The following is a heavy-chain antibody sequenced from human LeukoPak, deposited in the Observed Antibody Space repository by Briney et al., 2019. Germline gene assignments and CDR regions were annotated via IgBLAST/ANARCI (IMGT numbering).Heavy chain of an antibody. CDR3: ARGSSYYDSSGWTNWFDP. V-gene: IGHV4-39*07. J-gene: IGHJ5*02. CDR1: GGSISSSSYY. Sequence: SETLSLTCTVSGGSISSSSYYWGWIRQPPGKGLEWIGSIYYSGSTYYNPSLKSRVTISVDTSKNQFSLKLSSVTAADTAVYYCARGSSYYDSSGWTNWFDPWGQGTLVTVSS. D-gene: IGHD3-22*01. CDR2: IYYSGST.